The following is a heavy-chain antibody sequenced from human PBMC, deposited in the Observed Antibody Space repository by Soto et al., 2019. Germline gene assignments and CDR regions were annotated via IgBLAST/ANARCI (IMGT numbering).Heavy chain of an antibody. CDR3: ARDRVGFGELLSVFYYYYGMDV. Sequence: GGSLRLSCAASGFTFSSYAMHWVRQAPGKGLEWVAVISYDGSNKYYADSVKGRFTISRDNSKNTLYLQMNSLRAEDTAVYYCARDRVGFGELLSVFYYYYGMDVWGQGTTVTVSS. CDR1: GFTFSSYA. V-gene: IGHV3-30-3*01. J-gene: IGHJ6*02. CDR2: ISYDGSNK. D-gene: IGHD3-10*01.